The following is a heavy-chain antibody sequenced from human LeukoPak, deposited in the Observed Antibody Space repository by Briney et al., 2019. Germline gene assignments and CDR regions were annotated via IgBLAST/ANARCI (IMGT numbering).Heavy chain of an antibody. V-gene: IGHV1-69*05. J-gene: IGHJ4*02. CDR1: GGTFSSYA. Sequence: ASVKVSCKASGGTFSSYAISWVRQAPGQGLEWMGRIIPIFGTANYAQKLQGRVTMTTDTSTNTAYMELRSLRSDDTAVYYCARDFYHGHCAGLSCFLLDYWGQGALVIVSS. D-gene: IGHD2-8*02. CDR3: ARDFYHGHCAGLSCFLLDY. CDR2: IIPIFGTA.